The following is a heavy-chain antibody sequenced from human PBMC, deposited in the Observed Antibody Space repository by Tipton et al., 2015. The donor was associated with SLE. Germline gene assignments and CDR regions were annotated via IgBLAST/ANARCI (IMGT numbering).Heavy chain of an antibody. Sequence: LRLSCTVSGGSISSSSYYWGWIRQPPGKGLEWIGSIYYSGSTYYNPSLKSRVIISVDTSKNQFSLKLSSVTAADTAVYYCARPPKTGYNVDLWGRGTLVTVSS. CDR3: ARPPKTGYNVDL. J-gene: IGHJ2*01. CDR1: GGSISSSSYY. CDR2: IYYSGST. V-gene: IGHV4-39*01. D-gene: IGHD1-14*01.